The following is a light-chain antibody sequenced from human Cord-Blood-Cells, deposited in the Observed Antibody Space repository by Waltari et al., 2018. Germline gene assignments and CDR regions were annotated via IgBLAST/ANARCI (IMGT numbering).Light chain of an antibody. Sequence: SALTPPSPVSGSPGPAVPLPCPGTNHDLGGYNYFSWYQQHPGQAPKLMIYDVSKRPSGVSNRFSGSKSGNTASLTISGLQAEDEADYYCSSYTSSSTVVFGGGTKLTVL. CDR2: DVS. CDR1: NHDLGGYNY. J-gene: IGLJ2*01. V-gene: IGLV2-14*01. CDR3: SSYTSSSTVV.